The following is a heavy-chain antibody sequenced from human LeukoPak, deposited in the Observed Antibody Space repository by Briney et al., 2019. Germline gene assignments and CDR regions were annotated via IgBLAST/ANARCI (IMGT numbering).Heavy chain of an antibody. V-gene: IGHV3-11*01. J-gene: IGHJ4*02. CDR1: GFTFSDYY. Sequence: PGGSLRLSCAASGFTFSDYYMSWIRQAPGKGLEWVSYISSSGSTIYYADSVKGRFTISRDNAKNSLYLQMNSLRAEDTAVYYCARDSICSSVACNPFEDWGQGTLVAVSS. CDR3: ARDSICSSVACNPFED. D-gene: IGHD2-2*01. CDR2: ISSSGSTI.